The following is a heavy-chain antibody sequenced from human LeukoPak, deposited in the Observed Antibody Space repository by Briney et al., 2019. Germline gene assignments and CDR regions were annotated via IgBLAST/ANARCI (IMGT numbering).Heavy chain of an antibody. CDR2: IIPIFGTA. CDR3: ARERVDYGDYGGV. Sequence: ASVKVSCKASGYTFTSYAISWVRQAPGQGLEWMGGIIPIFGTANYAQKFQGRVTITTDESTSTAYMELSSLRSEDTAVYYCARERVDYGDYGGVWGQGTLVTVSS. J-gene: IGHJ4*02. V-gene: IGHV1-69*05. D-gene: IGHD4-17*01. CDR1: GYTFTSYA.